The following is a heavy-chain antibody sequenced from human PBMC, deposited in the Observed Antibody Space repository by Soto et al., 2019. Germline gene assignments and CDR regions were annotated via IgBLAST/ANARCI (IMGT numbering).Heavy chain of an antibody. CDR3: ARVRPTDYVGNYNNGMDV. Sequence: QVQLVQSAAEVKKPGSSVKVSCKASGGTLSNYAFTWVRQAPGQVLEWMGGIIPIFNTANYAQKFQGRVTITADESTSSAYMEVNSLRSEDTAVYYCARVRPTDYVGNYNNGMDVWGQGTTVTVSS. D-gene: IGHD4-17*01. CDR1: GGTLSNYA. CDR2: IIPIFNTA. V-gene: IGHV1-69*01. J-gene: IGHJ6*02.